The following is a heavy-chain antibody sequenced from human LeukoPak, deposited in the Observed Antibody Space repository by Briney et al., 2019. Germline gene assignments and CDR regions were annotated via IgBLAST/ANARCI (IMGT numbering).Heavy chain of an antibody. V-gene: IGHV4-34*01. D-gene: IGHD3-3*01. CDR2: INHSGST. J-gene: IGHJ6*02. CDR1: GGSFSGYY. Sequence: SETLSLTCAVYGGSFSGYYWSWIRQPPGKGLEWIGEINHSGSTNYNPSLKSRVTISVDTSKNQFSLKLSSVTAADTAVYYCARHNVLRFLEWLPSDYYYGMDVWGQGTTVTVSS. CDR3: ARHNVLRFLEWLPSDYYYGMDV.